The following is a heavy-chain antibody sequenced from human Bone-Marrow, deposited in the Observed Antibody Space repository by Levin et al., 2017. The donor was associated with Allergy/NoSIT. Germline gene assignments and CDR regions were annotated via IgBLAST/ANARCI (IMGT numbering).Heavy chain of an antibody. V-gene: IGHV4-30-2*01. Sequence: SQTLSLTCAVSGGSIINGGYSWNWIRQPPGKGLEWIGYIYHTGSTYYNPSLKSRVTISVDMSENQFSLKLSSVTAADTAVYYCARANDGALDYWGQGTLVTVSS. CDR3: ARANDGALDY. D-gene: IGHD1-1*01. J-gene: IGHJ4*02. CDR1: GGSIINGGYS. CDR2: IYHTGST.